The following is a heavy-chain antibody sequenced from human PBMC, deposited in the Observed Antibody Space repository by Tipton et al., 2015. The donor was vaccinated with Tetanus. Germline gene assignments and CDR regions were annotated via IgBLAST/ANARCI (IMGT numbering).Heavy chain of an antibody. CDR2: INHSGYT. Sequence: TLSLTCVIYGGSFSGYHWTWVRQSPGKGLEWIGEINHSGYTSYNPSLKSRATISVDTSKNHLFLNLTTVTAADTAVFYCARRRYTWNRGGFDMWGQGTMVTVSS. CDR1: GGSFSGYH. D-gene: IGHD1-20*01. J-gene: IGHJ3*02. V-gene: IGHV4-34*01. CDR3: ARRRYTWNRGGFDM.